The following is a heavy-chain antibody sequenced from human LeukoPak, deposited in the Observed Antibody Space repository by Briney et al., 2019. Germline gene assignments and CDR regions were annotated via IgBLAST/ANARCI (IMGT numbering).Heavy chain of an antibody. Sequence: GASVKVSCKASRGTFSSYAISWVRQAPGQGLEWMGRIIPILGIANYAQKFQGRVTITADKSTSTAYMELSSLRSEDTAVYYCARDGDSVDTAKNWFDPWGQGTLVTASS. D-gene: IGHD5-18*01. CDR1: RGTFSSYA. CDR2: IIPILGIA. V-gene: IGHV1-69*04. J-gene: IGHJ5*02. CDR3: ARDGDSVDTAKNWFDP.